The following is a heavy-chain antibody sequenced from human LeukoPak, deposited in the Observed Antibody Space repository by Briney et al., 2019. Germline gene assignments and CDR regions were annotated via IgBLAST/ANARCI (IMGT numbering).Heavy chain of an antibody. D-gene: IGHD1-1*01. V-gene: IGHV4-39*01. CDR3: ARHQRRNENFDY. J-gene: IGHJ4*02. Sequence: SETLSLTCTVSGGSISSSSYYWGWIRQPPGKGLEWIGSIYYSGSTYYNPSLKSRVTISVDTSKNQFSLKLSSVTAADTAVYYCARHQRRNENFDYWGQGTQVTVSS. CDR2: IYYSGST. CDR1: GGSISSSSYY.